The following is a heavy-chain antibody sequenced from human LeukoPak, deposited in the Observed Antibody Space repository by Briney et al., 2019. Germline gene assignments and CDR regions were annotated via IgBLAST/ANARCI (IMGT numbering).Heavy chain of an antibody. CDR1: GFTFSSYG. D-gene: IGHD3-22*01. V-gene: IGHV3-30*18. J-gene: IGHJ3*02. CDR3: AKESGDYDSSGYGAFDI. Sequence: PGGSLRLSCAASGFTFSSYGMHWVRQAPGKGLEWVAVISYDGSNKYYADSVKVRFTISRDNSKNTLYLQMNSLRAEDTAVYYCAKESGDYDSSGYGAFDIWGQGTMVTVSS. CDR2: ISYDGSNK.